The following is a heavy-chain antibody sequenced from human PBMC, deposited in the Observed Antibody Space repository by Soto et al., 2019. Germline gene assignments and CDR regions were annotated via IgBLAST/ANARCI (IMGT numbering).Heavy chain of an antibody. D-gene: IGHD2-15*01. J-gene: IGHJ6*02. CDR3: ARDREGGGPMDV. CDR1: GFSFSSHG. CDR2: IWYDGSNK. V-gene: IGHV3-33*01. Sequence: QVQLVESGGGVVQPGRSLRLSCVASGFSFSSHGMHWVRQAPGKGLEWVSIIWYDGSNKYYTESVKGRFTISRDNSKNTLFLQMNSLRAEDTAVYYCARDREGGGPMDVWGHGTTVTVSS.